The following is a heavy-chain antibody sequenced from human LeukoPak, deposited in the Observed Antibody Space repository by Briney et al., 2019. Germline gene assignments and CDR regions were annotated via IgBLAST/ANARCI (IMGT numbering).Heavy chain of an antibody. D-gene: IGHD2-15*01. V-gene: IGHV3-30*01. J-gene: IGHJ6*03. Sequence: GGSLRLSCAASGFTFSSYAMHWVRQAPGKGLEWVAVISYDGSNKYYADSVKGRFTISRDNSKNTPYLQMNSLRAEDTAVYYCASLGYCSGGSCYGSYYYMDVWGKGTTVTVSS. CDR3: ASLGYCSGGSCYGSYYYMDV. CDR2: ISYDGSNK. CDR1: GFTFSSYA.